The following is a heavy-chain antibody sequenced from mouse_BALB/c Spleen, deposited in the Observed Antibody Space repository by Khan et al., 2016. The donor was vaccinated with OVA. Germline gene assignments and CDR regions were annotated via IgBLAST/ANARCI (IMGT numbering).Heavy chain of an antibody. CDR1: GYSITSDYA. V-gene: IGHV3-2*02. CDR2: ITYSGST. Sequence: EVQLQESGPGLVKPSQSLSLTCTVTGYSITSDYAWNWIRQFPGNKLEWMGYITYSGSTSYTPSLKRRVSITRDTSKNQFFLQLNSGTTEDTATYYCTRGRAYWGQGTLVTVSA. J-gene: IGHJ3*01. CDR3: TRGRAY. D-gene: IGHD3-3*01.